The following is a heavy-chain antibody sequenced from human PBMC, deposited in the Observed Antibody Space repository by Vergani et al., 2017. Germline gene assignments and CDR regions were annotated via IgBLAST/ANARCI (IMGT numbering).Heavy chain of an antibody. CDR3: ARAYYDSSGYPPLDAFDI. CDR1: GGSISSGSYY. J-gene: IGHJ3*02. Sequence: QVQLQESGPGLVKPSQTLSLTCTVSGGSISSGSYYWSWIRQPAGKGLGWIGRIYTSGSTNYNPSLKSRVTISVDTSKNQFSLKLSSVTAADTAVYYCARAYYDSSGYPPLDAFDIWGQGTMVTVSS. CDR2: IYTSGST. D-gene: IGHD3-22*01. V-gene: IGHV4-61*02.